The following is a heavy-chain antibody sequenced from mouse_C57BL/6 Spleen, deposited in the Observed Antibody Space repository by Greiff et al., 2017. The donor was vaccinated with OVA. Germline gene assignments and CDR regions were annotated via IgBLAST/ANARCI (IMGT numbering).Heavy chain of an antibody. J-gene: IGHJ3*01. Sequence: QVHLKQSGAELVKPGASVKLSCKASGYTFTSYCMRWVQQRPGRGLEWIGRIDPNSGGPKYNEKFKSKATLTVDNSSSTAYMQHSSLTSEDSAVYYCARRRSDYDGGFAYWGQGTLVTVSA. V-gene: IGHV1-72*01. CDR1: GYTFTSYC. D-gene: IGHD2-4*01. CDR2: IDPNSGGP. CDR3: ARRRSDYDGGFAY.